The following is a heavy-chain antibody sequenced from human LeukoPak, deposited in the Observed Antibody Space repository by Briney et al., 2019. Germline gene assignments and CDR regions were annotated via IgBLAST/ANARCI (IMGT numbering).Heavy chain of an antibody. CDR2: IYHSGST. CDR3: ARWPRCYYYYYGMDV. V-gene: IGHV4-4*02. J-gene: IGHJ6*02. Sequence: SETLSLTCAVSGGSISSSNWWSWVRQPPGKGLEWIGEIYHSGSTNYNPSLKSRVTISVDKSKNQFSLKLSSVTAADTAVYYCARWPRCYYYYYGMDVWGQGTTVTVSS. CDR1: GGSISSSNW.